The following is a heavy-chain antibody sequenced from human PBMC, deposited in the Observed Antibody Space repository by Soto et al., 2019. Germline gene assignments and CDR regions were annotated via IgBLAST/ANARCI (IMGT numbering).Heavy chain of an antibody. CDR1: GFSFNTSG. Sequence: QVQLVESGGGVVQPGRALRLSCAASGFSFNTSGMHWVRQAPRKGLEWVAVIAFDGSQEFYGDSVRGRFTISRDNSKNTLFLQMKSLTPEDTAVYYCATKVRVTNYLYYGMDVWGQGTTVTVSS. D-gene: IGHD2-21*02. CDR3: ATKVRVTNYLYYGMDV. J-gene: IGHJ6*02. CDR2: IAFDGSQE. V-gene: IGHV3-30*03.